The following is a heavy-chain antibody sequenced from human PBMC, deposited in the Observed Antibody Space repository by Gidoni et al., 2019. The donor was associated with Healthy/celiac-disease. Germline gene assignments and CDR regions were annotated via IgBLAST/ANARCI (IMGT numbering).Heavy chain of an antibody. D-gene: IGHD2-8*01. Sequence: EVQLVESGGVVVQPGGSLRLSCAASDLPFDYYTMHWVRQAQGKGLEWVSLISWDDGSTYYADSVKGRFTISRDNSKNSLYLQMNSLRTEDTALYYCAKDISVSDDAFDIWGQGTMVTVSS. V-gene: IGHV3-43*01. J-gene: IGHJ3*02. CDR1: DLPFDYYT. CDR3: AKDISVSDDAFDI. CDR2: ISWDDGST.